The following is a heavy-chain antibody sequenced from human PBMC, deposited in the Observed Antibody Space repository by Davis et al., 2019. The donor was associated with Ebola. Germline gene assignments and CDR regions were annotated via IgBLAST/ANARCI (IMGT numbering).Heavy chain of an antibody. CDR3: ARASVGLRYFDWLLSY. CDR1: GGSISSGGYY. Sequence: MPSETLSLTCTVSGGSISSGGYYWSWIRQHPGKGLEWIGYIYYSGSTYYNPSLKSRVTISVDTSKNQFSLKLSSVTAADTAVYYCARASVGLRYFDWLLSYWGQGTLVTVSS. CDR2: IYYSGST. D-gene: IGHD3-9*01. J-gene: IGHJ4*02. V-gene: IGHV4-31*03.